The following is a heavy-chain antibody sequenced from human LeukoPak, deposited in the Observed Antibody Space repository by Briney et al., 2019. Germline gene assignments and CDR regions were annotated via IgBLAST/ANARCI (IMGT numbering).Heavy chain of an antibody. Sequence: SSETLSLTCAVSGYSISSGYYWGWIRQPPGKGLEWIGGIYHSGTTYYNPSLKSRVTISVDTSKNQFSLKVNSVTAADTAVYYCARDDYHTKSDYWGQGTLVTVSS. D-gene: IGHD5-12*01. CDR2: IYHSGTT. V-gene: IGHV4-38-2*02. J-gene: IGHJ4*02. CDR3: ARDDYHTKSDY. CDR1: GYSISSGYY.